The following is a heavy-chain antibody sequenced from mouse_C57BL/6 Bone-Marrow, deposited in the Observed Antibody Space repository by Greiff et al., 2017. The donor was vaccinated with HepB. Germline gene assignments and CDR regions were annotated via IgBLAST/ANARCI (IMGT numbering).Heavy chain of an antibody. Sequence: EVNVVESGGGLVKPGGSLKLSCAASGFTFSSYAMSWVRQTPEKRLEWVATISDGGSYTYYPDNVKGRFTISRDNAKNNLYLQMSHLKSEDTAMYYCARVGLLRGHWYFDVWGTGTTVTVSS. CDR1: GFTFSSYA. CDR2: ISDGGSYT. CDR3: ARVGLLRGHWYFDV. V-gene: IGHV5-4*03. D-gene: IGHD6-1*01. J-gene: IGHJ1*03.